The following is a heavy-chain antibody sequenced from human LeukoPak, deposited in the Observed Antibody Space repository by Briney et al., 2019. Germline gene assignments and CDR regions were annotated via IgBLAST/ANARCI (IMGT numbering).Heavy chain of an antibody. CDR2: ISGSGGST. V-gene: IGHV3-23*01. J-gene: IGHJ5*02. Sequence: PVGSLRLSCAASVFTFSSYAMSWVRQAPGKGLEWVSAISGSGGSTYYADSVKGRFTISRDNPKTTLYLQMNSLRAEDTAVYYCATCQQLKWFDPWGQGTLVTVSS. D-gene: IGHD6-13*01. CDR3: ATCQQLKWFDP. CDR1: VFTFSSYA.